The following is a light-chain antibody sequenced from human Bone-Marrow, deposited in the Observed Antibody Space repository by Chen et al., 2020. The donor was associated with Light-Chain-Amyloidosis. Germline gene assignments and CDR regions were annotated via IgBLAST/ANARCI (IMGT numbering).Light chain of an antibody. CDR3: QQYNDWPRT. CDR1: HSVSSN. J-gene: IGKJ1*01. Sequence: ELVITQSPATLSLSPGERATLSCRASHSVSSNLAWYQQKPGQAPRLLIYGAFTRATGIPARFSGGGSGTEFTLTISSLQSEDFAVYYCQQYNDWPRTFGQGIRVEIK. CDR2: GAF. V-gene: IGKV3-15*01.